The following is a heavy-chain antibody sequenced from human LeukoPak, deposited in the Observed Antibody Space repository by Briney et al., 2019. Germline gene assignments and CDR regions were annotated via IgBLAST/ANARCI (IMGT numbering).Heavy chain of an antibody. J-gene: IGHJ6*02. CDR3: ARESGVFRNNHRQLLLLGKDG. CDR1: GYTFTGYY. D-gene: IGHD3-16*01. CDR2: INPNSGGT. V-gene: IGHV1-2*04. Sequence: ASVKVSCKASGYTFTGYYMHWVRQASGQGLEWMGWINPNSGGTNYAQKFQGWVTMTRDTSISTAYMELSRLRSDDTAVYYCARESGVFRNNHRQLLLLGKDGRGQGTTVTVSS.